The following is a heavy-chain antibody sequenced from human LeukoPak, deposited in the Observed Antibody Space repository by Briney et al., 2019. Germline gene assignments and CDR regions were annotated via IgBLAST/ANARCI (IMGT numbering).Heavy chain of an antibody. CDR3: ARLTTIIDFDY. CDR1: GRSISSSRYY. Sequence: SETLSLTCTVSGRSISSSRYYWGWIRQPPGKGLEWNGRIYYSGSTYYNPSLKSRVTISVDTSKNQFSLKRSSVTAADTAVYYCARLTTIIDFDYWGQGTLVTVSS. J-gene: IGHJ4*02. V-gene: IGHV4-39*01. CDR2: IYYSGST. D-gene: IGHD3-3*01.